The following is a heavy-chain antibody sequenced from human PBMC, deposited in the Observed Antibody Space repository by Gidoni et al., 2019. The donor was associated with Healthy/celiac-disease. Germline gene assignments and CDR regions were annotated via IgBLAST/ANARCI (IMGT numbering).Heavy chain of an antibody. CDR3: ARMNGDPPDYYYYYMGPPDYYYYYMDV. D-gene: IGHD1-26*01. CDR1: GFSLSNARMG. Sequence: QVTLKESGPVLVKPTETLTLTCTVSGFSLSNARMGVSWIRQPPGKALEWLAHIFSNDEKSYSTSLKSRLTISKDTSKSQVVLTMTNMDPVDTATYYCARMNGDPPDYYYYYMGPPDYYYYYMDVWGKGTTVTVSS. CDR2: IFSNDEK. V-gene: IGHV2-26*01. J-gene: IGHJ6*03.